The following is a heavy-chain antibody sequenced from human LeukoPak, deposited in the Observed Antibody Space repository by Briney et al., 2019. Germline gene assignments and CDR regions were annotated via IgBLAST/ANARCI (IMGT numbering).Heavy chain of an antibody. CDR3: ARDNYYDSSGYSRPLDY. D-gene: IGHD3-22*01. Sequence: SETLSLPCTVSGGSTTSYYWSWIRQPPGKGLEWIGYIYYSGSTNYNPSLKSRVAISIDTSKNQFSLKLRSVTAADTAVYYCARDNYYDSSGYSRPLDYWGQGTLVTVSS. CDR2: IYYSGST. CDR1: GGSTTSYY. V-gene: IGHV4-59*01. J-gene: IGHJ4*02.